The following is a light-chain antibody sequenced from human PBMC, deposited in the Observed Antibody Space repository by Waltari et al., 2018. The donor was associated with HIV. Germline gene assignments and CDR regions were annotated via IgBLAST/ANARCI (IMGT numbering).Light chain of an antibody. Sequence: QYVLTQPPSASETPGQRVTISCSGSTSNIGSKTVNWYQQLPGTAPKLLIYTNNQRPSGVPDRFSGSKYGTSASLAISGLQSEDEAHYYCAAWDDSVNGWVFGGGTKLTVL. J-gene: IGLJ3*02. CDR3: AAWDDSVNGWV. CDR2: TNN. V-gene: IGLV1-44*01. CDR1: TSNIGSKT.